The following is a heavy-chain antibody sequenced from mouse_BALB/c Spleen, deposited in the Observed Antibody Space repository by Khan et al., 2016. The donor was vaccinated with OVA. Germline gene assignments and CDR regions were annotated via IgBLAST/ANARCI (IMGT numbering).Heavy chain of an antibody. CDR2: ISSSGRT. CDR1: GYSITSDYA. J-gene: IGHJ2*01. CDR3: SRSVTITTVVATDFDY. V-gene: IGHV3-2*02. D-gene: IGHD1-1*01. Sequence: VQLKESGPGLVKPSQSLSLTCTVTGYSITSDYAWNWIRQFPGNKLEWMGYISSSGRTSYNPSLKSRISITRDTSKNQFFLQLHSVTTEDTATYYCSRSVTITTVVATDFDYWGQGTTLTVSS.